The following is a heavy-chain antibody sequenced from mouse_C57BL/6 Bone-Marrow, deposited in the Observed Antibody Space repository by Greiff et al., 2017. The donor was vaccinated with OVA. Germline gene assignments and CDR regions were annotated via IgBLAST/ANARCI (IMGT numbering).Heavy chain of an antibody. CDR1: GFSLTSYA. V-gene: IGHV2-9-1*01. D-gene: IGHD2-4*01. CDR3: ARNLYDYDGYFDV. Sequence: QVQLQQSGPGLVAPSQSLSITCTVSGFSLTSYAISWVRQPPGKGLEWLGVIWTGGGTNYNSALKSRLSISKDNSKSHVFLKMNSLQTDDTARYYCARNLYDYDGYFDVWGTGTTVTVSS. CDR2: IWTGGGT. J-gene: IGHJ1*03.